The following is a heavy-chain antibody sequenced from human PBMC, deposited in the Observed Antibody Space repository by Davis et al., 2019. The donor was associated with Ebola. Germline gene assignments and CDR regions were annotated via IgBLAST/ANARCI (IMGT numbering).Heavy chain of an antibody. CDR3: ASGTAAWF. V-gene: IGHV3-30-3*01. J-gene: IGHJ4*02. CDR2: ISYDGSNK. CDR1: VITFSSYA. Sequence: GESLKISCTDSVITFSSYAMTWVRQAPGKGLEWVAVISYDGSNKYYADSVKGRFTISRDNSKNTLYLQMNSLRAEDTAVYYCASGTAAWFWGQGTLVTVSS. D-gene: IGHD1-14*01.